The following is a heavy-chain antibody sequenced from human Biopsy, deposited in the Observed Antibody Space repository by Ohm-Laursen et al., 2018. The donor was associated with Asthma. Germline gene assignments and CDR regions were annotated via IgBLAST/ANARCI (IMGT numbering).Heavy chain of an antibody. CDR1: GGSISSGGYS. CDR3: VRVKDGYNFDY. CDR2: IYYSGST. Sequence: SQTLSLTCAVSGGSISSGGYSWSWIRQPPGKGLEWIGYIYYSGSTYYNPSLKSRVTISVDRSKNQFSLKLSSVTAADTTVYYCVRVKDGYNFDYWGQGTLVTVSS. V-gene: IGHV4-30-2*01. D-gene: IGHD5-24*01. J-gene: IGHJ4*02.